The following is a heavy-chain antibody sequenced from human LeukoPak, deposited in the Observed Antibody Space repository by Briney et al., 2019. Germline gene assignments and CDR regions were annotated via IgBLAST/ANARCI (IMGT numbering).Heavy chain of an antibody. CDR3: AREEGDYYDSSGYYYPFDY. CDR1: GFTFDDYG. D-gene: IGHD3-22*01. CDR2: INWNGGST. J-gene: IGHJ4*02. V-gene: IGHV3-20*04. Sequence: GGSLRLSCAASGFTFDDYGMSWVRQAPGKGLEWVSGINWNGGSTGYADSVKGRFTISRDNAKNSLYLQMSSLRAEDTALYYCAREEGDYYDSSGYYYPFDYWGQGTLVTVSS.